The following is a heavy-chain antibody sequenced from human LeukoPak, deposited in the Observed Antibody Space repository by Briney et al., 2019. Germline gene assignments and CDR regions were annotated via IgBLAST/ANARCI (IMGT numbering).Heavy chain of an antibody. CDR1: GGSISSGGYS. V-gene: IGHV4-30-2*01. CDR3: ARDPSWAKGYAFDI. CDR2: IYHSGST. Sequence: SETLSLTCAVSGGSISSGGYSWSWIRQPPGKGLEWIGYIYHSGSTYYNPSLKSRVTISVDRSKNQFSLKLSSVTAADTAVYYCARDPSWAKGYAFDIWGQGTMVTVSS. J-gene: IGHJ3*02. D-gene: IGHD3-16*01.